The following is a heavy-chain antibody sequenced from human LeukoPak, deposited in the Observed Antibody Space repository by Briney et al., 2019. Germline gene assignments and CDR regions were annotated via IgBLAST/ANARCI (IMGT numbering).Heavy chain of an antibody. CDR2: MNPNSGNT. CDR3: ARGRGIPYYYGSGSQPPDY. Sequence: ASVKVSCKASGYTFTSYDINWVRQATGQGLEWMGWMNPNSGNTGYAQKFQGRVTMTRNTSISTAYMELSSLRSEDTAVYYCARGRGIPYYYGSGSQPPDYWGQGTLVTVSS. J-gene: IGHJ4*02. V-gene: IGHV1-8*01. D-gene: IGHD3-10*01. CDR1: GYTFTSYD.